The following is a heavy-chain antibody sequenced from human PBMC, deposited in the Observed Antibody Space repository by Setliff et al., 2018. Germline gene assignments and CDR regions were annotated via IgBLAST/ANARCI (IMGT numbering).Heavy chain of an antibody. Sequence: PGGSLRLSCAASGFSLSNYWMNWVRQAPGKGLEWVANIKQDGSVKYYVDSVKGRFTISRDNAKNSLYLQMNSLRAEDTAVYYCARESIGRGHWFDPWGQGTLVTVSS. D-gene: IGHD1-26*01. CDR1: GFSLSNYW. CDR3: ARESIGRGHWFDP. CDR2: IKQDGSVK. J-gene: IGHJ5*02. V-gene: IGHV3-7*03.